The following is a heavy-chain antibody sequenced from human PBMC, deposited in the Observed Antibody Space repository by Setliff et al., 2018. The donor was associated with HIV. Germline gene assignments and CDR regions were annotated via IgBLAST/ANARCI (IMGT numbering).Heavy chain of an antibody. CDR3: VGIYADYSYYLDV. D-gene: IGHD4-17*01. V-gene: IGHV4-61*02. CDR1: GGSINSANYY. J-gene: IGHJ6*03. Sequence: SETLSLTCTVSGGSINSANYYWSWIRLPAGKGLEWVGRIYASGNTNYNPSLQSRVTILIDPSKNQFSLRLSSVTAADTAIYYCVGIYADYSYYLDVWG. CDR2: IYASGNT.